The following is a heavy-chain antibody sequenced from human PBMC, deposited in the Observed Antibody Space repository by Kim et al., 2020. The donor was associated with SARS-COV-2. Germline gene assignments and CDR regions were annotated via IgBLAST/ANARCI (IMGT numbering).Heavy chain of an antibody. Sequence: GGSLRLSCAASGFTFSSYWMHWVRQAPGKGLVWVSRVKSDGSSTSYADSVKGRFTISRDNAKNTLYLQMNSLRAEDTAVYYCARGVDSSGYYFREYFQHWGQGTLVPVSS. V-gene: IGHV3-74*01. CDR2: VKSDGSST. D-gene: IGHD3-22*01. J-gene: IGHJ1*01. CDR1: GFTFSSYW. CDR3: ARGVDSSGYYFREYFQH.